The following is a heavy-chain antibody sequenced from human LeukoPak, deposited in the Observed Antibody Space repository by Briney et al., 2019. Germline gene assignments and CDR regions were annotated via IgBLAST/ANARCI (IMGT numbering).Heavy chain of an antibody. CDR1: GGTFSSYG. CDR3: ARWTNIVGAMDY. V-gene: IGHV1-18*01. D-gene: IGHD1-26*01. J-gene: IGHJ4*02. Sequence: ASVKVSCKASGGTFSSYGISWVRQAPGQGLEWMGWISAYNGNTNYAQKLQGRVTMTTDTSTSTAYMELRSLRSDDTAVYYCARWTNIVGAMDYWGQGTLVTVSS. CDR2: ISAYNGNT.